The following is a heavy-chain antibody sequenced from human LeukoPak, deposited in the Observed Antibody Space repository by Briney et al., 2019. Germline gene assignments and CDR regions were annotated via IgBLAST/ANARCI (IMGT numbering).Heavy chain of an antibody. D-gene: IGHD3-3*01. CDR2: INPNSGGT. CDR1: GYTFTGYY. CDR3: ARAQRGYYDFWSGTPRGAEYFQH. V-gene: IGHV1-2*04. J-gene: IGHJ1*01. Sequence: ASVKVSCKASGYTFTGYYMHWVRQAPGQGLEWMGWINPNSGGTNYAQKFQGWVTMTRDTSISTAYMELSRLRSDDTAVYYCARAQRGYYDFWSGTPRGAEYFQHWGQGTLVTVSS.